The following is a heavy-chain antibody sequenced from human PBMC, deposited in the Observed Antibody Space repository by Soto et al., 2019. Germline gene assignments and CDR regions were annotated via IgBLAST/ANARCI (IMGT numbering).Heavy chain of an antibody. CDR2: ISGSGGST. D-gene: IGHD3-3*01. CDR3: AKDESGYYYYMDV. J-gene: IGHJ6*03. V-gene: IGHV3-23*01. CDR1: GFTFSSYA. Sequence: EVQLLESGGGLVQPGGSLRLSCEASGFTFSSYAMSWVRQAPGKWLEWVSAISGSGGSTYYADSVKGRFTISRDNSKNTLYLQMNSLRAEDTAVYYCAKDESGYYYYMDVWGKGTTVTVSS.